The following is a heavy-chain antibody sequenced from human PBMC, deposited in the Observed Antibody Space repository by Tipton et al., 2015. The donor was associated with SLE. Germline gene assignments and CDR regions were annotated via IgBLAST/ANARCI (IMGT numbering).Heavy chain of an antibody. Sequence: TLSLTCTVSGGSISSSSYYWGWIRQPPGKGLEWIGSIYYSGSTYYNPSLKSRVTISVDKSKNQFSLKLSSVTAADTAVYYCARGVTMVRGVIIPIAFDIWGQGTMVTVSS. V-gene: IGHV4-39*07. CDR2: IYYSGST. D-gene: IGHD3-10*01. J-gene: IGHJ3*02. CDR1: GGSISSSSYY. CDR3: ARGVTMVRGVIIPIAFDI.